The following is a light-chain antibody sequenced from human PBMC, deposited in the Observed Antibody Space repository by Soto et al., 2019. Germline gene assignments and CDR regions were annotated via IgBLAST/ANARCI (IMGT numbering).Light chain of an antibody. CDR3: QSYDSSLSVV. CDR2: GNS. V-gene: IGLV1-40*01. Sequence: VVTQPPSVSGAPGQRVTISCTGSSSNIGAGYDVHWYQQLPGTAPKLLIYGNSNRPSGVPDRFSGSKSGTSASLAITGLQAEDEADYYCQSYDSSLSVVFGGGTQLTVL. CDR1: SSNIGAGYD. J-gene: IGLJ2*01.